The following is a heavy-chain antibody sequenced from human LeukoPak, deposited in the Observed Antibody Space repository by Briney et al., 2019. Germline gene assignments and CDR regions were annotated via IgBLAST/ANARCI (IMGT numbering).Heavy chain of an antibody. J-gene: IGHJ4*02. Sequence: ASVKVSCKASGYTFTSYGISWVRQAPGQGLEWMGGIIPIFGTANYAQKFQGRVTITADESTSTAYMELSSLRSEDTAVYYCATGYYYDSSGYLYWGQGTLVTVSS. CDR1: GYTFTSYG. D-gene: IGHD3-22*01. CDR2: IIPIFGTA. CDR3: ATGYYYDSSGYLY. V-gene: IGHV1-69*13.